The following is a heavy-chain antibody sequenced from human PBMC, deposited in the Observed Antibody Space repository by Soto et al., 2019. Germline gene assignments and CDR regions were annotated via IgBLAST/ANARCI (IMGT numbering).Heavy chain of an antibody. Sequence: GGSLRLSCAASGFTFTSYAMTWVRQAPGKGLEWVSAISGSGGSTYYADSVKGRFAISRDNSKNTLYLQMNSLRAEDTAVYYCAKDTSSGVGSPLNYWGQGXLVT. J-gene: IGHJ4*02. CDR1: GFTFTSYA. CDR3: AKDTSSGVGSPLNY. D-gene: IGHD1-26*01. V-gene: IGHV3-23*01. CDR2: ISGSGGST.